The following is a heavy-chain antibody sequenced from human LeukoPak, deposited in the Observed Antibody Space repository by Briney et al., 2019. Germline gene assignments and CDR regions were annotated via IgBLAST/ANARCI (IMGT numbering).Heavy chain of an antibody. J-gene: IGHJ3*02. Sequence: ASVKVSCKASGYTSTGYYMHWVRQPPGQGLEWMGWINPSSGGTNYAQKFQGRVTMTRDTSVSTAYMELSRLRSDDTAVYYCASPPLNTSPYHDAFDIWGQGTMVTVSS. D-gene: IGHD3-22*01. V-gene: IGHV1-2*02. CDR2: INPSSGGT. CDR1: GYTSTGYY. CDR3: ASPPLNTSPYHDAFDI.